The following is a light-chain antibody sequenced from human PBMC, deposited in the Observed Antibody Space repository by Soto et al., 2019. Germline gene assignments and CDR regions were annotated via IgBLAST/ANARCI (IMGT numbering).Light chain of an antibody. J-gene: IGLJ1*01. CDR2: AVS. CDR1: SSDVGLYDY. CDR3: SSSTSDSSYV. V-gene: IGLV2-14*01. Sequence: QSFLTQPASVSGSPGQSITISCTGTSSDVGLYDYVSWYQQHPGKAPQLMIYAVSNRPSGVSNRFSASKSGNTASLFISGLQAEDEADYYCSSSTSDSSYVFGSGTKVTVL.